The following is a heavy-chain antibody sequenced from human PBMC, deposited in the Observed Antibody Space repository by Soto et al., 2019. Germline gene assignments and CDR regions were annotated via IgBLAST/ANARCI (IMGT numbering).Heavy chain of an antibody. J-gene: IGHJ4*02. CDR1: GGSFSGYI. V-gene: IGHV4-34*09. CDR3: GRDRVMLTFGGASEEWGIDS. Sequence: SETLSLTCDVYGGSFSGYIWTWIRQTPGKGLQWIGQINHSGPTYYNPSLKSRVTISVDTSKNQFSLKLNSVTAADTAVYYCGRDRVMLTFGGASEEWGIDSWGQGTLVTVSS. D-gene: IGHD3-16*01. CDR2: INHSGPT.